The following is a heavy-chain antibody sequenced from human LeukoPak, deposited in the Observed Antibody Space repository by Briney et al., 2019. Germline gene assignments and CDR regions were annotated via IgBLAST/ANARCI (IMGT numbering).Heavy chain of an antibody. J-gene: IGHJ4*02. Sequence: ASVKVSFKASGGTFSSYAISWVRQAPGQGLEWMGGIIPIFGTANYAQKFQGRVTITADESTSTAYMELSSLRSEDTAVYYCARALTTETYLFDYWGQGTLVTVSS. CDR2: IIPIFGTA. V-gene: IGHV1-69*01. CDR3: ARALTTETYLFDY. CDR1: GGTFSSYA. D-gene: IGHD1-14*01.